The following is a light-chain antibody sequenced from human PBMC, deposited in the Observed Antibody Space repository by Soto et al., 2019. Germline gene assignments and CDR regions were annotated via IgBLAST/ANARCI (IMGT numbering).Light chain of an antibody. CDR1: QSLSSNY. Sequence: EIVLTQSPGTLSLSPGERATLSCRASQSLSSNYLAWYQHRPGQAPRLLIYGASSRATGIPDRFSGSGSGTDFTLTISRLEPEDFAVYYCQQYGSSFTFGPGTKVDIK. V-gene: IGKV3-20*01. CDR3: QQYGSSFT. CDR2: GAS. J-gene: IGKJ3*01.